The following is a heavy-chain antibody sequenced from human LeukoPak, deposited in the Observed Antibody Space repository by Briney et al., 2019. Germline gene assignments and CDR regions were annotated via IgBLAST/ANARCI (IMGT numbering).Heavy chain of an antibody. CDR2: ISGSSSAI. Sequence: GGSLRLSCAASGFTFSDYYMSWIRQAPGKGLEWLSYISGSSSAINYADSVKGRFTISRDNAKNSLFLQMNSLRAEDTAVYYCATYSGYDRIFDYWGQGTLVTVSS. CDR3: ATYSGYDRIFDY. V-gene: IGHV3-11*06. D-gene: IGHD5-12*01. J-gene: IGHJ4*02. CDR1: GFTFSDYY.